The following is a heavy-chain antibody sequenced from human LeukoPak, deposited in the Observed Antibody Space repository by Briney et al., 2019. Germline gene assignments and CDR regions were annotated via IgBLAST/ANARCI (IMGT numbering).Heavy chain of an antibody. D-gene: IGHD6-13*01. CDR2: IYYSGST. J-gene: IGHJ4*02. V-gene: IGHV4-59*12. CDR3: ARGTGEQQLVGTPFDY. Sequence: SETLSLTCTVSGGSISSYYWSWIRQPPGKGLEWIGYIYYSGSTNYNPSLKSRVTISLDRSKNQFSLRLSSVTAADTAVYYCARGTGEQQLVGTPFDYWGQGTLVTVSS. CDR1: GGSISSYY.